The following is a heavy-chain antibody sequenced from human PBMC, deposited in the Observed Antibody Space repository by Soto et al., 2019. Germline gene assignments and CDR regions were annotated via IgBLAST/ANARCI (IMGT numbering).Heavy chain of an antibody. Sequence: QLQLQESGPGLVKPSETLSLTCTVSGGSISSSSYYWGWIRQPPGKGLEWIGSIYYSGSTYYNPSLKSRVTISVDTSKNQFSLKLSSVTAADTAVYYCARRYYYDSSGYFSYFDYWGQGTLVTVSS. V-gene: IGHV4-39*01. CDR1: GGSISSSSYY. CDR3: ARRYYYDSSGYFSYFDY. D-gene: IGHD3-22*01. J-gene: IGHJ4*02. CDR2: IYYSGST.